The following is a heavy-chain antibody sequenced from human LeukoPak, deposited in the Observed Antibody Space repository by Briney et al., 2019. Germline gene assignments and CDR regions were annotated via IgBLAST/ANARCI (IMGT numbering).Heavy chain of an antibody. CDR2: INNSGST. CDR1: GDSISSSRYY. Sequence: PSETLSLTCIVSGDSISSSRYYWGWIRQPPGKGLEWIGTINNSGSTYYNPSLKSRVAISVDTSKNHFSLKVSSVTAADTAVYYCAKDRSIAAADYWGQGTLVTVSS. D-gene: IGHD6-13*01. V-gene: IGHV4-39*07. CDR3: AKDRSIAAADY. J-gene: IGHJ4*02.